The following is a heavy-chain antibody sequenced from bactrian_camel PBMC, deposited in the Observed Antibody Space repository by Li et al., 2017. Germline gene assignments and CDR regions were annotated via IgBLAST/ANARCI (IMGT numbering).Heavy chain of an antibody. CDR2: IDSDGST. J-gene: IGHJ6*01. D-gene: IGHD6*01. CDR3: SAVDFDESPPGGACTAQEAVFFGR. V-gene: IGHV3S53*01. CDR1: ESTYRSGC. Sequence: QLVESGGGSVEAGGSLRLSCVASESTYRSGCMGWYREAPGQAREGIASIDSDGSTTYIDSVKDRFTISRDNTKNTLYLQMNSLSPEDTAKYYCSAVDFDESPPGGACTAQEAVFFGRWGQGTQVTVS.